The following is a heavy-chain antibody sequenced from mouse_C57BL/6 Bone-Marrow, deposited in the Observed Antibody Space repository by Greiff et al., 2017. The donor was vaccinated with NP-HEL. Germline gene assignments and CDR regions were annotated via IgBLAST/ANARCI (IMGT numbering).Heavy chain of an antibody. J-gene: IGHJ2*01. CDR1: GFTFTDYY. Sequence: EVQLVESGGGLVQPGGSLSLSCAASGFTFTDYYMSWVRQPPGKALEWLGFIRNKANGYTTEYSASVKGRFTISRDNSQSILYLQMNALRAEDSATYYCARSGEDFDYWGQGTTLTVSS. D-gene: IGHD2-13*01. V-gene: IGHV7-3*01. CDR3: ARSGEDFDY. CDR2: IRNKANGYTT.